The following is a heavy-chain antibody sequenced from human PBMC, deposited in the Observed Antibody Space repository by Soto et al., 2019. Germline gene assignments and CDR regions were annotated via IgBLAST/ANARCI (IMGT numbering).Heavy chain of an antibody. J-gene: IGHJ4*02. Sequence: PGGSLRLSCAASGFTFSSYGMHWVRQARGKGLEWVAVISYDGSNKYYADSVKGRFTISRDNSKNTLYLQMNSLRAEDTAVYYCARPLCSGGSCPLDYWGQGTLVTVSS. V-gene: IGHV3-30*03. CDR1: GFTFSSYG. CDR2: ISYDGSNK. CDR3: ARPLCSGGSCPLDY. D-gene: IGHD2-15*01.